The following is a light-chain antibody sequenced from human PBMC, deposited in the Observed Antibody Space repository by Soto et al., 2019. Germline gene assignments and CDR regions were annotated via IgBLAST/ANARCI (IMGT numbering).Light chain of an antibody. J-gene: IGKJ5*01. Sequence: DIQLTQSPSSLSTSVGDRVTITCQADHDIKEFLNWYQAKPGKAAKLLIYDASNLQTGVPSRFSGSGSGTRFTFTISSLQPEDIATYYCQRYDSLPPTFGQGTRLDIK. V-gene: IGKV1-33*01. CDR2: DAS. CDR3: QRYDSLPPT. CDR1: HDIKEF.